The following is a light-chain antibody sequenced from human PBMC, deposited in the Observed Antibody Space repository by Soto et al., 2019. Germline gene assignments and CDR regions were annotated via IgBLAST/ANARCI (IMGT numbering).Light chain of an antibody. J-gene: IGKJ5*01. V-gene: IGKV1-39*01. Sequence: DIQMTQSPSSLSASIGDRVTITCQASQSIGTILNWYQQKPGKAPKVLIYAASSLQSGVPSRFSGSGSGTEFTLTISSLQPEDFATYYCQQSYYNPSFGQGTRLEIK. CDR2: AAS. CDR1: QSIGTI. CDR3: QQSYYNPS.